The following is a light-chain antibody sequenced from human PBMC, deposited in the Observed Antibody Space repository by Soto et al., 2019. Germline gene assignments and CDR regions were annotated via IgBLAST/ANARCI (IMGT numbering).Light chain of an antibody. CDR2: KAS. CDR1: QSISSW. V-gene: IGKV1-5*03. CDR3: QHYNSYSEA. J-gene: IGKJ1*01. Sequence: DIKMNQSPSTLSASVGDRVTITCRASQSISSWLAWYQQKPGKAPKLLIYKASSLESGVPSRFSGSGSGTEFTLTISSLQPDDFATYYCQHYNSYSEAFGQGTKVDIK.